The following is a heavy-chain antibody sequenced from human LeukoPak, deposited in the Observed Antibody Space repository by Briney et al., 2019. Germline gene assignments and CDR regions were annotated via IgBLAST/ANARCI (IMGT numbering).Heavy chain of an antibody. J-gene: IGHJ4*02. CDR2: INPNGGDT. CDR3: ARGGSAAYLLDY. CDR1: GYTFTGYY. D-gene: IGHD2-15*01. V-gene: IGHV1-2*02. Sequence: ASVKVSCKASGYTFTGYYIHWVRQAPGQGLEWMGWINPNGGDTTYAQNFRGRVTMTRDAAISTAYVELSRLRSDDTAVYYCARGGSAAYLLDYWGQGTLVTVSS.